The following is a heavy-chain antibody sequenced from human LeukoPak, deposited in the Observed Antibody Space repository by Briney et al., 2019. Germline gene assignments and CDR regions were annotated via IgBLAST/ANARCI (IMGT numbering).Heavy chain of an antibody. D-gene: IGHD3-10*01. CDR2: ITWDGGGA. CDR1: GFTFNDYT. J-gene: IGHJ4*02. V-gene: IGHV3-43*01. CDR3: AKDVGKGNDLFEC. Sequence: PGGSLRLSCAASGFTFNDYTMHWVRQAPGKGLEWVSLITWDGGGASYADSVKGRFTISRDNSKNSLYLQMSSLRTEDTALYYCAKDVGKGNDLFECWGQGTLVTVSS.